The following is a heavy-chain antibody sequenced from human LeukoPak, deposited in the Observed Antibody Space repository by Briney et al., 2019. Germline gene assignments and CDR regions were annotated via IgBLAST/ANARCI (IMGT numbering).Heavy chain of an antibody. CDR1: GFTFSSNW. V-gene: IGHV3-7*01. J-gene: IGHJ4*02. Sequence: PGGSLRLSCAASGFTFSSNWMSWVRQAPGKGLEWVANIKQDGSQKSYVDSVKGRFTISRDNAKNSLYLQMNSLRAEDTAVYYCARETPDSSGWDWGQGTLVTVSS. D-gene: IGHD6-19*01. CDR2: IKQDGSQK. CDR3: ARETPDSSGWD.